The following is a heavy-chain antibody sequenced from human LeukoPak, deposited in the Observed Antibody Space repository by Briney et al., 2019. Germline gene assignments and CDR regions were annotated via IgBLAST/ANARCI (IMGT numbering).Heavy chain of an antibody. D-gene: IGHD5-12*01. CDR2: IGTAGDT. CDR3: ARGLRISDY. CDR1: GFTFSIHD. Sequence: PGESLRLSCVASGFTFSIHDMHWVRHPTGKGLEWVSAIGTAGDTYYSGSVKGRFTISREDAKNSLFLQMNSLRAGDTAVYYCARGLRISDYWGQGTLVTVSS. J-gene: IGHJ4*02. V-gene: IGHV3-13*04.